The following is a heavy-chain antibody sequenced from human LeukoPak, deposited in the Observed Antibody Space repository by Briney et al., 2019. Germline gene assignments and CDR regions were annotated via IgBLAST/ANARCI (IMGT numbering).Heavy chain of an antibody. J-gene: IGHJ6*03. CDR2: INPNSGGT. CDR1: GYTFTGYY. CDR3: AGGSLVTTKYYYYYMDV. V-gene: IGHV1-2*02. D-gene: IGHD4-17*01. Sequence: ASVKVSCKASGYTFTGYYMHWVRQAPGQGLEWMGWINPNSGGTNYAQKFQGRVTMTRDTSIGTAYMELSRLRSDDTAVYYCAGGSLVTTKYYYYYMDVWGKGTTVTVSS.